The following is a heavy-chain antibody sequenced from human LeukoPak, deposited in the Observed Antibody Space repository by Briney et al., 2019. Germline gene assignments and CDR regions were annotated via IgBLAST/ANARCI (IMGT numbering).Heavy chain of an antibody. J-gene: IGHJ5*02. V-gene: IGHV4-59*01. D-gene: IGHD6-13*01. CDR2: IYYSGST. CDR3: ARASSWYFNLGWFDP. Sequence: PSETLSLTCAVYGGSFSGYYWSWIRQPPGKGLEWIGYIYYSGSTNYNPSLKSRVTISVDTSKNQFSLKLSSVTAADTAVYYCARASSWYFNLGWFDPWGQGTLVTVSS. CDR1: GGSFSGYY.